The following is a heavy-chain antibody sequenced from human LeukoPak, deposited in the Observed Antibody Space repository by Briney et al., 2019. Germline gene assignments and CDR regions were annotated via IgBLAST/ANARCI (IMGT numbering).Heavy chain of an antibody. CDR2: ISSRSSYI. CDR3: AKDSPSRTATTEVPVDY. D-gene: IGHD1/OR15-1a*01. CDR1: GFTFSDYS. Sequence: GGSLRLSCAASGFTFSDYSMNWVRQPPGKGLEWVSSISSRSSYISYADSVKGRFTISRDNAKNSLYLEMNSLRAEDTAVYYCAKDSPSRTATTEVPVDYWGQGTLVTVSS. J-gene: IGHJ4*02. V-gene: IGHV3-21*01.